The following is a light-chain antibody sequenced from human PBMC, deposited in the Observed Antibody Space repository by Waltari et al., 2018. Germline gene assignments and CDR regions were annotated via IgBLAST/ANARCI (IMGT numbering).Light chain of an antibody. CDR3: QQYASSVLYT. Sequence: LPCKASQSIGNNYLARNQQKPRQAPRHLISAASSRAAGSPDRCSGSGSGTDFTLTIRKLEPEDFAVYYCQQYASSVLYTFGQGTKLEIK. J-gene: IGKJ2*01. CDR2: AAS. CDR1: QSIGNNY. V-gene: IGKV3-20*01.